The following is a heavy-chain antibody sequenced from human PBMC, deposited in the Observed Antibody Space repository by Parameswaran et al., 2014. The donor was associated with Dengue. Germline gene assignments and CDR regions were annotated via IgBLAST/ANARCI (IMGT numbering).Heavy chain of an antibody. V-gene: IGHV4-30-4*01. CDR1: GGSISSGDYY. CDR2: IYYSGST. D-gene: IGHD4-17*01. Sequence: SETLPFTCTVSGGSISSGDYYWSWIRQPPGKGLEWIGYIYYSGSTYYNPSLKSRVTISVDTSKNQFSLKLTSVTAADTAVYYCARAPGYGDYEHNWFDPWGQGTLVTVSS. CDR3: ARAPGYGDYEHNWFDP. J-gene: IGHJ5*02.